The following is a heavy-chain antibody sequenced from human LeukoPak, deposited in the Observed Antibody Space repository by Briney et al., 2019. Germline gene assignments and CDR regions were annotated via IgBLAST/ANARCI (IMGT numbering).Heavy chain of an antibody. Sequence: GGSLRLSCAASGFTFSSYAMSWVRQAPGKGLEWVSAISGSGGSTYYADSVKGRFTISRDNSKNTLYLQMNSLRAEDTALYYCAKDRSWVGAPAPFDYWGQGALVTVSS. CDR3: AKDRSWVGAPAPFDY. V-gene: IGHV3-23*01. D-gene: IGHD1-26*01. CDR1: GFTFSSYA. CDR2: ISGSGGST. J-gene: IGHJ4*02.